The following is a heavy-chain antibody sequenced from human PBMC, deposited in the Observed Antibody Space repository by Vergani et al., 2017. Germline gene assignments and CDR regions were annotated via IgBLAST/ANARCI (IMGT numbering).Heavy chain of an antibody. V-gene: IGHV1-69*09. CDR3: ARGAHSGYDLGYYYYMDV. Sequence: QVQLVESGAEVKKPGASVKVSCKASGGTFSSYAISWVRQAPGQGLEWMGRIIPILGIANYAQKFQGRVTITADKSTSTAYMELSSLRSEDTAVYYCARGAHSGYDLGYYYYMDVWGKGTTVTVSS. D-gene: IGHD5-12*01. CDR1: GGTFSSYA. J-gene: IGHJ6*03. CDR2: IIPILGIA.